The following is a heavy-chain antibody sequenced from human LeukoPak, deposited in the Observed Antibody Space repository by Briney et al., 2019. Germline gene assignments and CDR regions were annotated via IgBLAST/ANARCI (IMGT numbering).Heavy chain of an antibody. Sequence: GESLRLSCAASGFTFDDYAMNWVRQVPGRGLEWVSGINWNGRITEYAHSVKDRFTISRQNTKNSLYLYMNNLGGEDTALYFCARGSVQLWLRDTYYYMDVWGKGTTVTVSS. CDR2: INWNGRIT. CDR3: ARGSVQLWLRDTYYYMDV. D-gene: IGHD5-18*01. CDR1: GFTFDDYA. J-gene: IGHJ6*03. V-gene: IGHV3-20*04.